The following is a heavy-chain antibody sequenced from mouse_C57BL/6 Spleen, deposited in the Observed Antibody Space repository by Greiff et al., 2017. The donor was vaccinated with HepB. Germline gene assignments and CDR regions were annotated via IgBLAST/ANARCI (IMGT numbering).Heavy chain of an antibody. CDR3: ARSFDGYCDY. D-gene: IGHD2-3*01. J-gene: IGHJ2*01. CDR1: GYAFSSSW. Sequence: VQLQQSGPELVKPGASVKISCKASGYAFSSSWMHWVKQRPGKGLEWIGRIYPGDGDTNYNGKFKGTATLTADKSSSTAYMQLSSLTSEDSAVYYCARSFDGYCDYWGQGTTLTVSS. V-gene: IGHV1-82*01. CDR2: IYPGDGDT.